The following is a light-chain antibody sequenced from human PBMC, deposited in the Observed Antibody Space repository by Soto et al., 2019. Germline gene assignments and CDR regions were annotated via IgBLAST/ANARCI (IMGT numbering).Light chain of an antibody. CDR3: QQFNSYPPT. J-gene: IGKJ4*01. V-gene: IGKV1-13*02. CDR2: DAS. Sequence: AIQLTQSPSSLSASVGDRVTITCRSSQGISSALTWYQQKPGKAPKLLIYDASSLESGVPSRFSGRGSGTDFTLPISSLQPEDFATYYCQQFNSYPPTFGGGTQVEIK. CDR1: QGISSA.